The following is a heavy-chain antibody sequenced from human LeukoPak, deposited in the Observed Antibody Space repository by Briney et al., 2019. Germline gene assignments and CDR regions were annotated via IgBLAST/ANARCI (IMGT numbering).Heavy chain of an antibody. Sequence: PSETLSLTCTVSGGSISSYYWSWIRQPPGKGLEWIGYIYYSGSTDYTPSLKSRVTISVDTSKNQFALKLSSVTAADTAVYYCARDRSEFDYWGQGTLVTVSS. CDR1: GGSISSYY. J-gene: IGHJ4*02. CDR3: ARDRSEFDY. V-gene: IGHV4-59*01. CDR2: IYYSGST.